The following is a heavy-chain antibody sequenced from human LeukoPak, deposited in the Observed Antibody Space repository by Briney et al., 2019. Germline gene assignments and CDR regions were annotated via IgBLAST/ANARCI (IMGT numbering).Heavy chain of an antibody. CDR3: ARAPSIQLYLRGAFDI. J-gene: IGHJ3*02. Sequence: KPSETLSLTCTVSGGSISSYYWSWIRQPAGKGLEWIGRIYTSGSTNHNPSLKSRVTMSVDTSKNQFSLKLSSVTAADTAVYYCARAPSIQLYLRGAFDIWGQGTMVTVSS. V-gene: IGHV4-4*07. CDR1: GGSISSYY. CDR2: IYTSGST. D-gene: IGHD5-18*01.